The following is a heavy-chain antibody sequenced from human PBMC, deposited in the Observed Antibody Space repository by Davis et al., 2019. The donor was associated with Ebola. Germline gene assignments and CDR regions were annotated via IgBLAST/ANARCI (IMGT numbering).Heavy chain of an antibody. J-gene: IGHJ6*02. Sequence: GESLKISCAASGFTFSSYWMSWVRQAPGKGLEWVANIKQDGSEKYYVDSVKGRFTISRDNAKNSLYLQMNSLRAEDTAVYYCARDHYYGSGSYYPYYYYYGMDVWGQGTTVTVSS. V-gene: IGHV3-7*01. CDR3: ARDHYYGSGSYYPYYYYYGMDV. CDR2: IKQDGSEK. CDR1: GFTFSSYW. D-gene: IGHD3-10*01.